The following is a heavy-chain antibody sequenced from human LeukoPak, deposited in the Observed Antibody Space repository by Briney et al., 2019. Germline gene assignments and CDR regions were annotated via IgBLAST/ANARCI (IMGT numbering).Heavy chain of an antibody. CDR3: AKDLHEQWLVSADAFDI. J-gene: IGHJ3*02. CDR2: ITSSGGST. Sequence: PGRSLRLSCAASGFTFSTYAMSWVRQAPGKGLEWVSGITSSGGSTSYADSVKGRFTISRDNSKNTLYLQMNSLRAEDTALYYCAKDLHEQWLVSADAFDIWGLGTMVTVSS. V-gene: IGHV3-23*01. D-gene: IGHD6-19*01. CDR1: GFTFSTYA.